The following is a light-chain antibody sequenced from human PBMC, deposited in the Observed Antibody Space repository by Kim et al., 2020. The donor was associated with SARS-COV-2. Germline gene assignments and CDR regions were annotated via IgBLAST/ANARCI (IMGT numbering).Light chain of an antibody. CDR2: GAS. J-gene: IGKJ1*01. V-gene: IGKV1-5*01. CDR3: QQYNSYSS. Sequence: DIQLTQSPSTLSASVGDTVTITCRASQSVSTWLAWYQQKPGTAPKLLIYGASSLESGVPSRFSGSGSGTEFTLTISSLQPDDFATFYCQQYNSYSSFGQGTKVDIK. CDR1: QSVSTW.